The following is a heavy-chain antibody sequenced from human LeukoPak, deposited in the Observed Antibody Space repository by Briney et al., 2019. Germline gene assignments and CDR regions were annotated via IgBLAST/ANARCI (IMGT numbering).Heavy chain of an antibody. D-gene: IGHD3-10*01. V-gene: IGHV1-18*01. CDR3: ARGKFGELLLDY. Sequence: GASVKVSCKASVYTFTNYGVSWVRQAPGKGVEWMAWISTYNGNTNYAQKLQGRVTITTDTSTSTAYMKLRSLRSDDTAVYYCARGKFGELLLDYWGQGTLVTVSS. J-gene: IGHJ4*02. CDR2: ISTYNGNT. CDR1: VYTFTNYG.